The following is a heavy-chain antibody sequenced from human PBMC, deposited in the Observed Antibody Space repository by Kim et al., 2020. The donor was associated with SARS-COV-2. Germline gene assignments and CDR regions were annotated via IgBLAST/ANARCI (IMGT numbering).Heavy chain of an antibody. CDR2: IWADETNK. V-gene: IGHV3-33*08. CDR1: GFTFGNTD. J-gene: IGHJ4*01. CDR3: AREGHIIGGAGCFDL. D-gene: IGHD3-16*01. Sequence: GGSLRLSCAGSGFTFGNTDMHWVRQAPGKGLEWVSVIWADETNKNYADSVKGRFTVSRDNSQNTLFLQIDSLRVEDTAVYYCAREGHIIGGAGCFDLLG.